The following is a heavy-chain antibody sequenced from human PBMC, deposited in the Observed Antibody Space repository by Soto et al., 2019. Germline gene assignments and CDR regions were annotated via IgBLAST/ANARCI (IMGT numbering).Heavy chain of an antibody. V-gene: IGHV3-30*18. D-gene: IGHD6-19*01. CDR2: ISYDGSNK. Sequence: GGSLRLSCAASGFTFSSYGMHWVRQAPGKGLEWVAVISYDGSNKVYADSVKGRFTISIDDSKNPLYLQMNSLRAEDTAVYYCAKDARVAVAGTWFDPWGQGTLVTVSS. CDR3: AKDARVAVAGTWFDP. J-gene: IGHJ5*02. CDR1: GFTFSSYG.